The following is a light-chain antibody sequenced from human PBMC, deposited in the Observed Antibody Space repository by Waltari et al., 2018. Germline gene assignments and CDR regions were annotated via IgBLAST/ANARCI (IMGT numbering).Light chain of an antibody. V-gene: IGLV1-40*01. J-gene: IGLJ2*01. CDR2: GNR. Sequence: QSVLTQPPSVSGAPGQRVTISCTGSSPNIGAGYDVHWYQQPPGTAPKLLIYGNRNLPSVVPDRFSGSKSVTSASLAITGLQAEDEADYYCQSYDSSLSGSVVFGGGTKLTVL. CDR3: QSYDSSLSGSVV. CDR1: SPNIGAGYD.